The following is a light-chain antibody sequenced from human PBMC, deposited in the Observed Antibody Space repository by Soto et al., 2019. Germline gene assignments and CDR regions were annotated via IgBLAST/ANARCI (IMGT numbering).Light chain of an antibody. CDR2: AAS. V-gene: IGKV1-39*01. Sequence: DIQITQSPSSLSASVGDRVTITCHASQDISSYLNWYQQKPGKAPKLLIYAASSLQSGVPSRFSGSGSGTDFTLTISSLQPEDFATYYCQQSYSTPLTFGGGTKVDIK. J-gene: IGKJ4*01. CDR3: QQSYSTPLT. CDR1: QDISSY.